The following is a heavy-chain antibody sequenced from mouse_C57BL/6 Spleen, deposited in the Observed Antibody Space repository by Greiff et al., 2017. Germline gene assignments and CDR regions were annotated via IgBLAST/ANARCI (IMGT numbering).Heavy chain of an antibody. CDR1: GYTFTDYN. CDR3: ARKSPYCSHWYFDV. V-gene: IGHV1-18*01. CDR2: INPNNGGT. D-gene: IGHD6-5*01. Sequence: VQLQQSGPELVKPGASVKIPCKASGYTFTDYNMDWVKQSHGKSLEWIGDINPNNGGTIYNQKFKGKATLTVDKSSSTAYMELRSLTSEDTAVYYCARKSPYCSHWYFDVWGTGTTVTVSS. J-gene: IGHJ1*03.